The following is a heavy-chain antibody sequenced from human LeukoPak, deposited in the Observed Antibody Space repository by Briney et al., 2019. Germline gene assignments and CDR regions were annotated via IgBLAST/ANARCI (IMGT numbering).Heavy chain of an antibody. CDR2: IYPGDSDT. D-gene: IGHD2-2*01. V-gene: IGHV5-51*01. Sequence: LGESLQISCKGSGYSFSSYWIGWVRQMPGKGLEWMGIIYPGDSDTRYSPSFQGQVTVSADKSISTAYLQWSSLKASDTAIYYCAREYGYCNNASCAFDPWGQGTLVTVSS. CDR1: GYSFSSYW. J-gene: IGHJ5*02. CDR3: AREYGYCNNASCAFDP.